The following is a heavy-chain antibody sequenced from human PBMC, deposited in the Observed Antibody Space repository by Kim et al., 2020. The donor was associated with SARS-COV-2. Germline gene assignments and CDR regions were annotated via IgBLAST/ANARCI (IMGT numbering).Heavy chain of an antibody. J-gene: IGHJ4*02. Sequence: NTQYSQKFQGGVRITRDTSASPAYMEMSSLRSEDTAVYYCARDSSAAVDYWGQGTLVTVSS. V-gene: IGHV1-3*01. CDR2: NT. D-gene: IGHD6-13*01. CDR3: ARDSSAAVDY.